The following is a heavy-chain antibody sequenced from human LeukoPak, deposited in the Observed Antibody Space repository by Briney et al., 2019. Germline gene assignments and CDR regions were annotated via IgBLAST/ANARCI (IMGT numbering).Heavy chain of an antibody. CDR3: AREGYYDSSGYYPYYFDY. D-gene: IGHD3-22*01. CDR2: ISAYNGNT. Sequence: ASVTVSFTASGYTFTSYGISWVRQAPGQGLEWMGWISAYNGNTNYAQKLQGRVTMTTDTSTSTAYMELRSLRSDDTAVYYCAREGYYDSSGYYPYYFDYWGQGTLVTVSS. V-gene: IGHV1-18*01. J-gene: IGHJ4*02. CDR1: GYTFTSYG.